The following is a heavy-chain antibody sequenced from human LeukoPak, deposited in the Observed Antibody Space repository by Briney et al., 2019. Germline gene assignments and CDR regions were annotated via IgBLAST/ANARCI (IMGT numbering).Heavy chain of an antibody. CDR1: GDTFDNYA. V-gene: IGHV1-69*04. Sequence: ASVKVSCKASGDTFDNYAVNWVREAPGLGLEWMGRIIPMLGKTNSAQKFQDRVTFTADKSTGTAYMELTHLRPDDTAVYFCARGLFGGFAAAPFDHWGQGTLVTVSP. CDR2: IIPMLGKT. J-gene: IGHJ4*02. CDR3: ARGLFGGFAAAPFDH. D-gene: IGHD2-2*01.